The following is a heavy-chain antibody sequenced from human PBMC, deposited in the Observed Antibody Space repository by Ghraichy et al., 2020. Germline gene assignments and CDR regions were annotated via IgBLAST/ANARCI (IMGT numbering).Heavy chain of an antibody. CDR2: IYWNDDK. Sequence: SGPTLVKPPQTLTLTCTFSGFSLTTGGVGVGWIRQPPGKALEWLATIYWNDDKRFNPSLKSRLTINKDTSRNQLVLTMTNMDPADTATYFCAHRRRFCTTTTCPMFDYWGQGALVTVSS. D-gene: IGHD1-26*01. J-gene: IGHJ4*02. V-gene: IGHV2-5*01. CDR3: AHRRRFCTTTTCPMFDY. CDR1: GFSLTTGGVG.